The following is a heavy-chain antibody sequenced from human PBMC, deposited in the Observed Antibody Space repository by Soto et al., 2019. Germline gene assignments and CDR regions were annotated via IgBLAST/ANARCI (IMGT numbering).Heavy chain of an antibody. CDR1: GGSISSSSYY. Sequence: QLQLQESGPGLVKPSETLSLTCTVSGGSISSSSYYWGWIRQPPGKGLEWIGSIYYSGSTYYNPSLKSRVTISVDTSKNQFSLKLSSVTAADTAVYYCARSSGSYRFYDWFDPWGQGTLVTVSS. V-gene: IGHV4-39*01. CDR2: IYYSGST. CDR3: ARSSGSYRFYDWFDP. J-gene: IGHJ5*02. D-gene: IGHD3-16*02.